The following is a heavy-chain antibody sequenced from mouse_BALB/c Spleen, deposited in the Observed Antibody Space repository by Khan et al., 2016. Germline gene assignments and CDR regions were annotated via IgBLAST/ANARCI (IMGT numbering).Heavy chain of an antibody. CDR1: GYTFTSYY. Sequence: VQPVESGPELVKPGASVRISCKASGYTFTSYYIHWVKQRPGQGLEWIGWIYPGNVNTKYNEKFKGKATLTADKSSSTAFMQLSSLTSEDSAVYFCAIYYGNYFDYWGQGTTLTVSS. V-gene: IGHV1S56*01. CDR3: AIYYGNYFDY. J-gene: IGHJ2*01. D-gene: IGHD2-1*01. CDR2: IYPGNVNT.